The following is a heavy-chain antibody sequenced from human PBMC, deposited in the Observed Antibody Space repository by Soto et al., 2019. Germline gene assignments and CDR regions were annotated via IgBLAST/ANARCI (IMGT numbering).Heavy chain of an antibody. V-gene: IGHV3-48*03. J-gene: IGHJ4*02. Sequence: GGSLRLSCAASGFTFSSYEMNWVRQAPGKGLEWVSYISSSGSTIYYVDSVKGRFTISRDNAKNSLYLQMNSLRAEDTAVYYCAREQGYSYGTFDYWGQGTLVTVSS. CDR1: GFTFSSYE. D-gene: IGHD5-18*01. CDR2: ISSSGSTI. CDR3: AREQGYSYGTFDY.